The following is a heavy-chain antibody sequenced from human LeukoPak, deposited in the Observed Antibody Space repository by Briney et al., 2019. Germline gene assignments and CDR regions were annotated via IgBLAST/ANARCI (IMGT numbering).Heavy chain of an antibody. J-gene: IGHJ6*03. Sequence: ASVKVSCKASGYTFTGYYMHWVRQAPGQGLEWMGRINPNSGGTNYAQKFQGRVTMTRDTSISTAYMELSRLRSDDTAVYYCARALSVDTAMVNRIYYYYYYMDVWGKGTTVTVSS. CDR3: ARALSVDTAMVNRIYYYYYYMDV. CDR2: INPNSGGT. V-gene: IGHV1-2*06. CDR1: GYTFTGYY. D-gene: IGHD5-18*01.